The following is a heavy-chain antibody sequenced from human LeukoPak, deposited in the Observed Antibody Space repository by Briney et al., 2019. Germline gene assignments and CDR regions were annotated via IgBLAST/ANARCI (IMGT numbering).Heavy chain of an antibody. J-gene: IGHJ6*02. D-gene: IGHD2-15*01. V-gene: IGHV1-2*02. CDR2: INPNSGGT. Sequence: ASVQVSRTPSLYTFTRYFMHWVRPAPRQGLAWVGWINPNSGGTNNAQTFQGRVIMTRDTSITTAYMELSRLRSDDTAVYYWAVSKVLCSGGSCYSHYYYYYGMDVWGQGTTVTVSS. CDR3: AVSKVLCSGGSCYSHYYYYYGMDV. CDR1: LYTFTRYF.